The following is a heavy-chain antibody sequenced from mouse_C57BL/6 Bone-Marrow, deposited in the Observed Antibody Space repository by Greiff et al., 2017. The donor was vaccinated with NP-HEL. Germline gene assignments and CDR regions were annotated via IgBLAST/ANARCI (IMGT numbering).Heavy chain of an antibody. CDR3: ARDGAAMVTAMGY. CDR2: SRNKANDYTT. D-gene: IGHD2-2*01. Sequence: EVKLVESGGGLVQSGRSLRLSCATSGFTFSDFYMEWVRQAPGKGLEWIAASRNKANDYTTEYSASVKGRFIVSRDTSQSILYLQMNALRAEDTAIYYCARDGAAMVTAMGYWGQGTSVTVSS. V-gene: IGHV7-1*01. CDR1: GFTFSDFY. J-gene: IGHJ4*01.